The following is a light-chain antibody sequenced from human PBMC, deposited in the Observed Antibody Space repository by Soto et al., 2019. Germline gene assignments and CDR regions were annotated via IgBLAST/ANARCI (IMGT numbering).Light chain of an antibody. Sequence: IHMTLSASSLSASVATRVNIPCRASQTVSSYLNWYQQKPGTVPKLLIYATSNLQSGVPSRFSGGGFGTDSTLTISSLQPEDFATYYCQQSFTTPSFGQGTRLEIK. CDR1: QTVSSY. CDR2: ATS. V-gene: IGKV1-39*01. CDR3: QQSFTTPS. J-gene: IGKJ5*01.